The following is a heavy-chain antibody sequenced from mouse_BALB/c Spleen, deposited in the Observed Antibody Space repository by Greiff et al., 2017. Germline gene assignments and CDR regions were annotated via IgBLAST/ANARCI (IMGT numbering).Heavy chain of an antibody. CDR1: GFTFSDYY. Sequence: EVKVVESGGGLVKPGGSLKLSCAASGFTFSDYYMYWVRQTPEKRLEWVATISDGGSYTYYPDSVKGRFTISRDNAKNNLYLQMSSLKSEDTAMYYCARRVSYAMDYWGQGTSVTVSS. CDR2: ISDGGSYT. J-gene: IGHJ4*01. V-gene: IGHV5-4*02. CDR3: ARRVSYAMDY.